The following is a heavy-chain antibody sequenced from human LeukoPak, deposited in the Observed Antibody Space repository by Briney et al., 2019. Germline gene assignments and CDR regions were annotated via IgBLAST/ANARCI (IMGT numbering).Heavy chain of an antibody. J-gene: IGHJ5*02. Sequence: GASVKVSCKASGYTFTNYGISWVRQAPGQGLEWMGWISAYNGNTNYAQKFQGRVTMTTDTSTSTAYMELRSLRSDDTAVYYCARAGTAYGSGRWFDPWGQGTLVTVSS. D-gene: IGHD3-10*01. CDR1: GYTFTNYG. CDR2: ISAYNGNT. CDR3: ARAGTAYGSGRWFDP. V-gene: IGHV1-18*01.